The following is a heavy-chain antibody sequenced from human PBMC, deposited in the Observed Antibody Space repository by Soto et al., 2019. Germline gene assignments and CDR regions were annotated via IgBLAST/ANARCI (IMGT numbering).Heavy chain of an antibody. D-gene: IGHD5-18*01. J-gene: IGHJ4*01. CDR2: IFYSGNT. V-gene: IGHV4-30-4*01. CDR1: GGSISSGDYY. CDR3: ASHVNTDMLGFDY. Sequence: PSETLSLTCTVSGGSISSGDYYWSWIRQPPGKGLEWIGYIFYSGNTYNNPSLKSRVTISEDASKNQFSLRLNSVTSADTAVYYCASHVNTDMLGFDYWG.